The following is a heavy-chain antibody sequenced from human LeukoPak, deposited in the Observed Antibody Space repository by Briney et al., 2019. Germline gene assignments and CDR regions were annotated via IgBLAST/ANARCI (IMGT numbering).Heavy chain of an antibody. CDR3: ARAGGVDTAMDANFDY. D-gene: IGHD5-18*01. V-gene: IGHV4-59*01. Sequence: SETLSLTCTVSGGSISSDYWCWSWHRPGQGLDWSWYSYYNGGTNYNHSLSSRVTISVETAKNLCSLRLSSVTAADTAMYYRARAGGVDTAMDANFDYWGQGTLVTVSS. CDR2: SYYNGGT. J-gene: IGHJ4*02. CDR1: GGSISSDY.